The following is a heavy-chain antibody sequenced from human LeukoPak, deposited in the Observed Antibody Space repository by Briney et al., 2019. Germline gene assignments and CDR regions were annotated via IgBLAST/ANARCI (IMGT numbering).Heavy chain of an antibody. D-gene: IGHD3-10*01. CDR1: GFTFSSYA. Sequence: GGSLRLSCAASGFTFSSYAMSWVRQAPGKGLEWVSVIYSGGSTYYADSVKGRFTISRDNSKNTLYLQMNSLRAEDTAVYYCARDRTGWGQGTLVTVSS. J-gene: IGHJ4*02. CDR3: ARDRTG. V-gene: IGHV3-66*01. CDR2: IYSGGST.